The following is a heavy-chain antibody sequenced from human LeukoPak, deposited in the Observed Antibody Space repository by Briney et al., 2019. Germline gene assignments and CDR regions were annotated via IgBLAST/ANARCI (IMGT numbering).Heavy chain of an antibody. CDR3: ARRPLDSSSRYLFDWFDP. V-gene: IGHV4-34*01. Sequence: PSETLSLTCTVSGGSISSYYWSWIRQPPGKGLEWIGEINHSGSTNYNPSPKSRVTISVDTSKNQFSLKLSSVTAADTAVYYCARRPLDSSSRYLFDWFDPWGQGTLVTVSS. CDR2: INHSGST. D-gene: IGHD6-13*01. J-gene: IGHJ5*02. CDR1: GGSISSYY.